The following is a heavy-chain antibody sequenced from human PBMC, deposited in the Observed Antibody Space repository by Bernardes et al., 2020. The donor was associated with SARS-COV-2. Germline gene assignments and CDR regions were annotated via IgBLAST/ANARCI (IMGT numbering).Heavy chain of an antibody. V-gene: IGHV4-34*01. CDR3: EGGRGFNWGNGLE. D-gene: IGHD7-27*01. CDR2: THHSGST. CDR1: GGSLTNYY. J-gene: IGHJ4*02. Sequence: SETLSLTCAVDGGSLTNYYWSWIRQSPGKGLEWIGETHHSGSTFYNPSLESRVTISIDTSKEQFSLSLRSPTAADTAVYYGEGGRGFNWGNGLEWGQGTLVTVSS.